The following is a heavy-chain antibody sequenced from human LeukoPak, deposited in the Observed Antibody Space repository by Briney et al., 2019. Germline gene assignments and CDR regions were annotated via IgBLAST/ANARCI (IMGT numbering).Heavy chain of an antibody. Sequence: PGGSLRLSCAASGFTFSSYAMSWVRQAPGKGLEWVSAISGGGGSTYYADSVKGRFTISRDNSKNTLYLQMNSLRAEDTAVYYCAKYLWVFGGEIAYWGQGTLVTVSS. D-gene: IGHD3-16*01. CDR1: GFTFSSYA. J-gene: IGHJ4*02. CDR2: ISGGGGST. V-gene: IGHV3-23*01. CDR3: AKYLWVFGGEIAY.